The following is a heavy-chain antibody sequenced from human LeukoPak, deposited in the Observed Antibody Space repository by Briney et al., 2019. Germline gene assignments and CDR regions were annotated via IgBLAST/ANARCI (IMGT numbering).Heavy chain of an antibody. Sequence: GGSLRLSCAASGFTFSSYGMHWVLQAPGKGLEWVAVISYEGSNKYYADSVKGRFTISRDNSKNKLFLQMNSLRAEDTAVYYCARADGTGGPYDYWGQGTLVTVSS. CDR1: GFTFSSYG. J-gene: IGHJ4*02. CDR3: ARADGTGGPYDY. V-gene: IGHV3-30*03. CDR2: ISYEGSNK. D-gene: IGHD3/OR15-3a*01.